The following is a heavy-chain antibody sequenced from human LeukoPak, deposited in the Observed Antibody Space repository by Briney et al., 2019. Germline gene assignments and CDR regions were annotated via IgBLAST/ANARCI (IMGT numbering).Heavy chain of an antibody. D-gene: IGHD1-26*01. Sequence: PSVKLRLYCSEYTFTFNYNLWGRQAPGQGLEWMGWINPNSGCTNYAQKFQGRVTMTRDTSISTAYMELSRLRSDDTAVYYCASGWDSFHLWRQGTLVTVAS. CDR2: INPNSGCT. V-gene: IGHV1-2*02. J-gene: IGHJ1*01. CDR1: EYTFTFNY. CDR3: ASGWDSFHL.